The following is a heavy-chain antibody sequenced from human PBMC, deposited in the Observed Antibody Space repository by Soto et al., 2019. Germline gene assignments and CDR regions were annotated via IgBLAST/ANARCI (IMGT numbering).Heavy chain of an antibody. J-gene: IGHJ4*02. V-gene: IGHV4-31*03. Sequence: SETLSLTCTVSGGSISSGGYYWSWIRQHPGKGLEWIGYIYYSGSTYYNPSLKSRVTISVDTSKNQFSLKLSSVTAADTAVYYCARSYDSSNPLFYYCAQGTLVTVS. D-gene: IGHD3-22*01. CDR1: GGSISSGGYY. CDR3: ARSYDSSNPLFYY. CDR2: IYYSGST.